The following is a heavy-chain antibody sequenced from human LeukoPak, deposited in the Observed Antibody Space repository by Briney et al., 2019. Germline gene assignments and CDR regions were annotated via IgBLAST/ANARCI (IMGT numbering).Heavy chain of an antibody. CDR3: ARGTRYYGSGSKIDY. D-gene: IGHD3-10*01. V-gene: IGHV4-59*12. CDR1: GGSITSYY. Sequence: SETLSLTCTVSGGSITSYYWSWIRQPPGKGLEWIGYVHYSGATDYNSTLKSRVTISVDTSKNQFSLKLSSVTAADTAVYYCARGTRYYGSGSKIDYWGQGTLVTVSS. J-gene: IGHJ4*02. CDR2: VHYSGAT.